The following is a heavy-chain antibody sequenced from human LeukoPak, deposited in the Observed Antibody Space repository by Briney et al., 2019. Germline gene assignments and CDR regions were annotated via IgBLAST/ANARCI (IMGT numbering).Heavy chain of an antibody. CDR1: GFTFSSYA. CDR2: ISGSGGST. J-gene: IGHJ4*02. D-gene: IGHD3-10*01. CDR3: AKDLYGSGSYPPDY. V-gene: IGHV3-23*01. Sequence: PGGSLRLSCAASGFTFSSYAMSWVRQAPGKGLEWVSAISGSGGSTYYADSVKGRFTISRDNSKNTLCLQMNSLRAEDTAVYYCAKDLYGSGSYPPDYWGQGTLVTVSS.